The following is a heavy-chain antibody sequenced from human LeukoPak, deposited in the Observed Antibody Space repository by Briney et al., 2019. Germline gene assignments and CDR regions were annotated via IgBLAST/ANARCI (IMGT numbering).Heavy chain of an antibody. V-gene: IGHV6-1*01. CDR3: ARGPDGGWELLRSGLYYGMDV. J-gene: IGHJ6*02. CDR2: TYYRSKWYN. Sequence: SQTLSLTCAISGDSVSSNSAAWNWIRQSPSRGLEWLGRTYYRSKWYNDYAVSVKSRITINPDTSKNQFSLQLNSVTPEDTAVYYCARGPDGGWELLRSGLYYGMDVWGQGTTVTVSS. CDR1: GDSVSSNSAA. D-gene: IGHD1-26*01.